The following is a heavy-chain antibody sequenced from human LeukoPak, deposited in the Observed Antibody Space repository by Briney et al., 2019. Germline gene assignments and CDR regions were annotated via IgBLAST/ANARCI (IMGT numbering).Heavy chain of an antibody. CDR1: GFTFSSYG. Sequence: GGSLRLSCAASGFTFSSYGMHWVRQAPGKGLEWVAVISYDGSNKYYADSVRGRFTISRDNSKNTLYLQMNSLRAEDTAVYYCARDLSYGYGNFDYWGQGTLVTVSS. D-gene: IGHD5-18*01. CDR3: ARDLSYGYGNFDY. V-gene: IGHV3-30*19. J-gene: IGHJ4*02. CDR2: ISYDGSNK.